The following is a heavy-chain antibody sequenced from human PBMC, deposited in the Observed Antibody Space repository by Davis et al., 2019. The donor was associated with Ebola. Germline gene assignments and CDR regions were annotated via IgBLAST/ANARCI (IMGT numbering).Heavy chain of an antibody. J-gene: IGHJ4*02. Sequence: GESLKISCAASGFTFSNYAMNWVRQAPGKGLEWVSTISGSGDSTYYADSVRGRFTVSRDNSKNTLYLQMNSLRADDTAVYYCAKHIAPGTRAFDYWGQGALVTVSS. V-gene: IGHV3-23*01. CDR3: AKHIAPGTRAFDY. D-gene: IGHD6-13*01. CDR2: ISGSGDST. CDR1: GFTFSNYA.